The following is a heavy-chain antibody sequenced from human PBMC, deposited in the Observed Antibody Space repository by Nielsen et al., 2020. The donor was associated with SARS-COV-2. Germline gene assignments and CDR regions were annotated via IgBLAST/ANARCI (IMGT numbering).Heavy chain of an antibody. J-gene: IGHJ1*01. D-gene: IGHD6-13*01. CDR2: ISYDDSDL. V-gene: IGHV3-30*18. CDR3: AKMSPPGIAAGTTEYFQH. Sequence: GGSLRLSCAASGFTFSTYAMHRVRQAPGQGLEWVAVISYDDSDLYYANSVKGRFTISRDKSTNTLYVLMNSLRAEDRAVYYCAKMSPPGIAAGTTEYFQHWGQGTLVTVSS. CDR1: GFTFSTYA.